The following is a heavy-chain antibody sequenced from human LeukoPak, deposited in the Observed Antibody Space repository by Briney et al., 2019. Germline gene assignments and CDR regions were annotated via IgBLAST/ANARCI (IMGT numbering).Heavy chain of an antibody. D-gene: IGHD6-19*01. Sequence: ASVKVSCKASGHTFTGYYMHWVRQAPGQGLEWMGWINPNSGGTNYAQKFQGRVTMTRDTSISTAYMELSRLRSDDTAVYYCARHRPISSGWYDYWGQGTLVTVSS. V-gene: IGHV1-2*02. CDR3: ARHRPISSGWYDY. CDR1: GHTFTGYY. J-gene: IGHJ4*02. CDR2: INPNSGGT.